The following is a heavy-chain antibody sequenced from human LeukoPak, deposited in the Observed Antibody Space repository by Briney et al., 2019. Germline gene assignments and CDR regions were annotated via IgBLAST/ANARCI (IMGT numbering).Heavy chain of an antibody. D-gene: IGHD2-2*01. Sequence: VASVKVSCKASGYTFTGHYMNWVRLAPGQGLEWMGWINPTGGTTYSQKCQDRVTMTRDTSINTAYMELSGLRSDDTAVYYCARDLGWTSSHWGQGTLVTVSS. CDR1: GYTFTGHY. CDR3: ARDLGWTSSH. J-gene: IGHJ4*02. V-gene: IGHV1-2*02. CDR2: INPTGGT.